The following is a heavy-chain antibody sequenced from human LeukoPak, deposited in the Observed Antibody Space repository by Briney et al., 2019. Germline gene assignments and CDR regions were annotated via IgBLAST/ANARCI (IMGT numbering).Heavy chain of an antibody. Sequence: PSETLSLTCTVSGGSISSYYWSWIRQPPGKGLEWIGYIYYSGSTNYNPSLKSRVTISVDTSKNQFSLKLSSVTAADTVVYYCARLRSGYSGYDPFDYWGQGTLVTVSS. D-gene: IGHD5-12*01. CDR1: GGSISSYY. CDR2: IYYSGST. J-gene: IGHJ4*02. CDR3: ARLRSGYSGYDPFDY. V-gene: IGHV4-59*08.